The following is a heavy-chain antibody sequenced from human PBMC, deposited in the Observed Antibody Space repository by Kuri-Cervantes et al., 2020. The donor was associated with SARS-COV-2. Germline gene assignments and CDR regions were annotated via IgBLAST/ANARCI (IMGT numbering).Heavy chain of an antibody. CDR2: ISYDGSNK. J-gene: IGHJ4*02. Sequence: GGSLKISCAASGFTVSSYAMHWVRQAPGKGLEWVALISYDGSNKYYADSVKGRFTISRDNSKNTLYLQMDSLRPEDTAVYYCARDRQRDFDQWGQGTLVTVSS. CDR1: GFTVSSYA. D-gene: IGHD6-25*01. V-gene: IGHV3-30*03. CDR3: ARDRQRDFDQ.